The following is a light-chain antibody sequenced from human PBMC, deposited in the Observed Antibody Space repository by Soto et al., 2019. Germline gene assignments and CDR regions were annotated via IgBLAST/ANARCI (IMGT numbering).Light chain of an antibody. CDR3: QQRYNWPLT. CDR1: QSVSSS. CDR2: GAS. J-gene: IGKJ4*01. Sequence: EIVLTQSPATLSLSPGERATLSCRASQSVSSSLAWYQQKPGQAPRLLIYGASNGAAGIPARFSGAGSGTDFTLTISSLEPDDFEVYYCQQRYNWPLTFGGGTKVDIX. V-gene: IGKV3-11*01.